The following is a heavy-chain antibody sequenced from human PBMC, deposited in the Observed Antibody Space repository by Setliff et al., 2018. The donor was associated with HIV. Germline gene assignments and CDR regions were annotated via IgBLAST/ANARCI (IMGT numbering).Heavy chain of an antibody. CDR3: ARAKATRQVRPTNCFDP. D-gene: IGHD1-1*01. CDR2: IIPMFVTA. Sequence: ASVKVSCKASGGNFRFYAFSWVRQAPGQGLEWMGGIIPMFVTANYAQKFQDRVTITADESTSTAYMELSSLRFEDTAVYYCARAKATRQVRPTNCFDPWGQGTLVTVSS. J-gene: IGHJ5*02. V-gene: IGHV1-69*13. CDR1: GGNFRFYA.